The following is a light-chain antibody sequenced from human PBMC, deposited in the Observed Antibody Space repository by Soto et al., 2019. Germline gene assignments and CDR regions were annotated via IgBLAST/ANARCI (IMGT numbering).Light chain of an antibody. CDR2: AAS. V-gene: IGKV1-39*01. CDR3: QQSYSTPPDT. CDR1: QSSSSY. Sequence: DIQMTQSPPSLSASVGDRVTITCRASQSSSSYLNWYQQKPGKAPKLLIYAASSLQSGVPSRFSGSGSGTDFTLTISSLQPEDFATYYCQQSYSTPPDTFGQGTKLEIK. J-gene: IGKJ2*01.